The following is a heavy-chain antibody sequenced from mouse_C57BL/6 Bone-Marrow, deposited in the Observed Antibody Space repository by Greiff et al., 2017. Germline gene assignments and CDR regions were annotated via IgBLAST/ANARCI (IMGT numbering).Heavy chain of an antibody. V-gene: IGHV1-59*01. D-gene: IGHD2-5*01. Sequence: QVQLQQPGAELVRPGTSVKLSCKASGYTFTSYWMHWVKQRPGQGLEWIGVIDPSDSYTNYNQKFKGKATLTVDTSSSSAYIQLSSLTSEDSAVYYCARNPSYYSNSWFAYWGQGTLVTVSA. CDR2: IDPSDSYT. CDR1: GYTFTSYW. J-gene: IGHJ3*01. CDR3: ARNPSYYSNSWFAY.